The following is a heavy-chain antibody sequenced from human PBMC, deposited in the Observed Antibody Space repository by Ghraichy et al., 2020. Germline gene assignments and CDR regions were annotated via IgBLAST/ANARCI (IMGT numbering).Heavy chain of an antibody. D-gene: IGHD2-2*02. V-gene: IGHV4-34*01. J-gene: IGHJ5*02. Sequence: SETLSLTCAVYGGSFSGYHWTWIRQPPGKGLECIGEINHSGSTNYNPSLKSRVTISVDTSKNQFSLKLSSVTAADTAVYYCAREGNSRNIVVVPAAIRGHWFDPWGQGTLVTVSS. CDR1: GGSFSGYH. CDR3: AREGNSRNIVVVPAAIRGHWFDP. CDR2: INHSGST.